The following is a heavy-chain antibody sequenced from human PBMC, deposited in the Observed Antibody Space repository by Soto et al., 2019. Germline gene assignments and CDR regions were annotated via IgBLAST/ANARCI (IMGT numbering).Heavy chain of an antibody. CDR1: GFTFSSYG. Sequence: PGGSLRLSCAASGFTFSSYGMHWVRQAPGKGLEWVAVISYDGSNKYYADSVKGRFTISRDNSKNTLYLQMNSLRAEDTAVYYCAKGEYGDYYYGMDVWGQGTTVTVSS. V-gene: IGHV3-30*18. D-gene: IGHD4-17*01. CDR3: AKGEYGDYYYGMDV. CDR2: ISYDGSNK. J-gene: IGHJ6*02.